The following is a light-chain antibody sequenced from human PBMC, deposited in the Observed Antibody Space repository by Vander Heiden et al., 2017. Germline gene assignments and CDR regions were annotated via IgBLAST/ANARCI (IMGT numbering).Light chain of an antibody. Sequence: DVVMTQSPLSLPVTLGQPASISCRSSQSLVYNEGNTFLNWFQQRPGQSPRRLIYQVSNRDSGVPDRFSGSGSGTDFTLKISRVEAEDVGVYYCRQGRHGPTFGQGTKVEIK. V-gene: IGKV2-30*01. CDR2: QVS. CDR1: QSLVYNEGNTF. CDR3: RQGRHGPT. J-gene: IGKJ1*01.